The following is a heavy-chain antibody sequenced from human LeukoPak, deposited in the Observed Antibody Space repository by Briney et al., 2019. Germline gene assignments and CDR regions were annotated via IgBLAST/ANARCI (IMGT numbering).Heavy chain of an antibody. CDR1: GYTFTGYY. D-gene: IGHD3-16*01. V-gene: IGHV1-2*02. J-gene: IGHJ4*02. Sequence: ASVKVSCKASGYTFTGYYMHWVRQAPGQGLEWMGWINPNSGGTNYAQKFQGRVTMTRGTSISTAYMELSRLRSDDTAVYYCARDQKGEFHFDYWGQGTLVTVSS. CDR3: ARDQKGEFHFDY. CDR2: INPNSGGT.